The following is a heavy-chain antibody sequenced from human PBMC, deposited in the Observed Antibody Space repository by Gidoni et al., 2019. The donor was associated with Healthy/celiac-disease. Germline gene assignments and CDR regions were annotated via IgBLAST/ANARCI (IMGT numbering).Heavy chain of an antibody. J-gene: IGHJ5*02. V-gene: IGHV4-39*01. CDR1: CGSISSSSYY. Sequence: QLQLQESGPGLVKPSETLSLTCTVSCGSISSSSYYWGRIRQPPGKGLEWIGSIYYSGSTYYNPSLKSRVTISVDTSKNQFSLKLSSVTAADTAVYYCAITEDIVVVPAATSNWFDPWGQGTLVTVSS. CDR3: AITEDIVVVPAATSNWFDP. CDR2: IYYSGST. D-gene: IGHD2-2*01.